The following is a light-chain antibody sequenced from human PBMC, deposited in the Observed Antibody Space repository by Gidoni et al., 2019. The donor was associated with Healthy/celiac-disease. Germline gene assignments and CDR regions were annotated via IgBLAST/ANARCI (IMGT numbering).Light chain of an antibody. Sequence: QSVLTPPPSVSGAPGQRVTISCTGTSSNIGAGYDVHWYQQVPGTAPKLLIYSNRNRPSGVPDRFSGSKSGTSASLAIAGLQAEDEADYYCQSYDSSLTGSRVFGGGTKLTVL. J-gene: IGLJ2*01. CDR3: QSYDSSLTGSRV. CDR1: SSNIGAGYD. V-gene: IGLV1-40*01. CDR2: SNR.